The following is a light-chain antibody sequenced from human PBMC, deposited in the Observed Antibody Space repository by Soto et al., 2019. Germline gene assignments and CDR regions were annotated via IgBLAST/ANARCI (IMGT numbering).Light chain of an antibody. CDR1: HAISKY. CDR2: GAS. V-gene: IGKV1-39*01. CDR3: QQSFSIPRT. J-gene: IGKJ3*01. Sequence: DIQLTQSPSYLSATVGDSVTITCRARHAISKYLDWYQQQPGQVPKLLIYGASYLPTGVPARFSGSEAGTDFTLNISDLRPEDFAAYYCQQSFSIPRTFGPGTKVAIK.